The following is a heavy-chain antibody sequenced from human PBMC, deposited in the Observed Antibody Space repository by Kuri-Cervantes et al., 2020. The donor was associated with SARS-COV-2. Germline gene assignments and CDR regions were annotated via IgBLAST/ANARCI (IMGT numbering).Heavy chain of an antibody. CDR3: ARTNRGRYYYYYGMDV. V-gene: IGHV4-34*01. CDR2: INHSGST. Sequence: SETLSLTCAVYGGSFSGYYWSWIRQPPGKGLEWIGEINHSGSTNHNPSLKSRVTISVDTSKNQFSLKLSSVTAADTAVYYCARTNRGRYYYYYGMDVWGQGTTVTVSS. D-gene: IGHD3-10*01. J-gene: IGHJ6*02. CDR1: GGSFSGYY.